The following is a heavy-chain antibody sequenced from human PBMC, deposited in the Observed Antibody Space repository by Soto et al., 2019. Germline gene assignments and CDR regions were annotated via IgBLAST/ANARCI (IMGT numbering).Heavy chain of an antibody. CDR1: GFSSSSYV. CDR3: ATGWLDV. Sequence: EAQLLDSGGGLVQPGGSLRLSCAASGFSSSSYVMGWVRQTPGKGLEWVSGIGGGGGRTYYADSVQGRFTISRDNSKNTLYLQMNSLRAEDTAVYYCATGWLDVWGQGTLVTVSS. J-gene: IGHJ5*02. CDR2: IGGGGGRT. V-gene: IGHV3-23*01.